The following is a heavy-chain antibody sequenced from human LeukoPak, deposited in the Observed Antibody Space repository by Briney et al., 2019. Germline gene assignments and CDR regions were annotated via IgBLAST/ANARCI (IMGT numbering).Heavy chain of an antibody. Sequence: GGSLRLSCAASGFTFSSYAMSWVRQAPGKGLEWVSAISGSGGSTYYADSVKGRFTIFRDNSKNTLYLQMNSLRAEDTAVYYCAKEEIGYCSSTSCYPFFDYWGQGTLVTVSS. J-gene: IGHJ4*02. D-gene: IGHD2-2*01. CDR2: ISGSGGST. V-gene: IGHV3-23*01. CDR3: AKEEIGYCSSTSCYPFFDY. CDR1: GFTFSSYA.